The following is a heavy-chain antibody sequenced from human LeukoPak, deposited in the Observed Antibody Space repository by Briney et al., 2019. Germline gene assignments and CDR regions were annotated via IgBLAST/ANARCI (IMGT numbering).Heavy chain of an antibody. CDR1: GFTVSSNY. CDR2: IYSGGST. J-gene: IGHJ4*02. D-gene: IGHD3-9*01. CDR3: AGMTKGILGPLAYFDY. Sequence: GGSLRLSCAASGFTVSSNYMSWVRQAPGKGLEWVSVIYSGGSTYYADSVKGRFTISRDNSKNTLYLQMNSLRAEDTAVYYCAGMTKGILGPLAYFDYWGQGTLVTVSS. V-gene: IGHV3-53*01.